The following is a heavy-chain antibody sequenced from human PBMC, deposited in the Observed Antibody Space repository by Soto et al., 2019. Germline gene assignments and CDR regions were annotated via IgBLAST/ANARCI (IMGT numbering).Heavy chain of an antibody. CDR3: ARHSLALRKNNWFDP. J-gene: IGHJ5*02. V-gene: IGHV4-38-2*01. D-gene: IGHD3-3*02. CDR2: IYHSGST. CDR1: GYSISSGYY. Sequence: SETLSLTCAVSGYSISSGYYWGWIRQPPGKGLEWIGSIYHSGSTYYNPSLKSRVTISVDTSKNQFSLRLRSVTAADTALYFCARHSLALRKNNWFDPWGQGIMVTV.